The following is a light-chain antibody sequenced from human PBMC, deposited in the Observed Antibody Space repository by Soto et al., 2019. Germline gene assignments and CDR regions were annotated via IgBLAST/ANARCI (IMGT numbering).Light chain of an antibody. CDR3: LQYNSFRT. J-gene: IGKJ1*01. CDR2: KDS. CDR1: QSIDTW. V-gene: IGKV1-5*03. Sequence: DVQMTQSPSTLSAFVGDTVTITCRASQSIDTWLAWHQQKPGKDPKLLIYKDSSLASGVPSRFSGSGSGSEFTLTISGLQPDDFATYYCLQYNSFRTFGQGTKVDIK.